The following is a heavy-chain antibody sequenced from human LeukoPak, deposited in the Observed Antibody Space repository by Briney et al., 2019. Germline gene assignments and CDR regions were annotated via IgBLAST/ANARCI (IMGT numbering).Heavy chain of an antibody. J-gene: IGHJ4*02. CDR1: GGSISSYY. D-gene: IGHD5-12*01. V-gene: IGHV4-4*09. CDR2: IFTSGST. CDR3: ARGRRWLRWSSYYFDY. Sequence: SETLSLTCTVSGGSISSYYWSWIRQPPGKRLEWIGYIFTSGSTNYNPSLRSRVTISLDTSKNQFSLTLSSVTAADTAVYYCARGRRWLRWSSYYFDYWGQGTLVTVSS.